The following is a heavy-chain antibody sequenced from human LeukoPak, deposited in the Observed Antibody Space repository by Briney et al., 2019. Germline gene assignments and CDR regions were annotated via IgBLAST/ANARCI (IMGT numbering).Heavy chain of an antibody. J-gene: IGHJ5*02. Sequence: SETLSLTCTVSGGSISSSGYYWVWIPQPQGKGLEGIASIYYSGSTYYNPSLKSRVTISVDTSKNQRSLKLSSLTAADTAVYYCARHEYSGSYYGLSWFDPWGQGTLVTVSS. CDR3: ARHEYSGSYYGLSWFDP. CDR1: GGSISSSGYY. CDR2: IYYSGST. V-gene: IGHV4-39*01. D-gene: IGHD1-26*01.